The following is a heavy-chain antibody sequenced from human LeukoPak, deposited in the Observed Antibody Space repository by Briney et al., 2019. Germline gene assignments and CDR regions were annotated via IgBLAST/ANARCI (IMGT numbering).Heavy chain of an antibody. J-gene: IGHJ2*01. CDR2: ISSRSRDV. CDR3: ASTIVTTVYPPGWYFDL. Sequence: GGSLRLSCAASGFIFSSYNMNWVRQAPGKELEWVSSISSRSRDVYYADSVKGRFTISRDNTKSSLFLQMDSLRAEDTAVYYCASTIVTTVYPPGWYFDLWGRGTQVTVSS. V-gene: IGHV3-21*06. D-gene: IGHD4-17*01. CDR1: GFIFSSYN.